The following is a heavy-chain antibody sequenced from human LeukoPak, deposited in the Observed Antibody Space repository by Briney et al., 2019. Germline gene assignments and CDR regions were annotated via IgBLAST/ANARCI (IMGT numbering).Heavy chain of an antibody. CDR3: ARGEASSRFDY. D-gene: IGHD6-13*01. CDR1: GFTFTAFS. CDR2: ITSGRTYT. J-gene: IGHJ4*02. V-gene: IGHV3-21*01. Sequence: PGGSLRLSCAASGFTFTAFSMNWVRHAPGKGLEWVSSITSGRTYTYYADSVKGRFTISGDNAKKSLYLQMNSLRADDSAVYYCARGEASSRFDYWGQGTLVTVSS.